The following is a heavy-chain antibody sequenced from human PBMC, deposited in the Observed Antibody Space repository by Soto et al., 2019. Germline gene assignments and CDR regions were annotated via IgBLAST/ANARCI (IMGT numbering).Heavy chain of an antibody. CDR3: AKSAVIAVAGTVSFDY. J-gene: IGHJ4*02. Sequence: EVQLVESGGGLVQPGRSLRLSCAASGFTFDDYAMHWVRQAPGKGLEWVSGISWHSGSIGYADSVKGRLTISRDNAKNSLYLQMNSVRAEDTALYYCAKSAVIAVAGTVSFDYWGQGTPVTVSS. D-gene: IGHD6-19*01. CDR1: GFTFDDYA. V-gene: IGHV3-9*01. CDR2: ISWHSGSI.